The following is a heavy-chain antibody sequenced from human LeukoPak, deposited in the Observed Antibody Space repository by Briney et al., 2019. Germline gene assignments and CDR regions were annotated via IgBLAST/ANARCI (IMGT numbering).Heavy chain of an antibody. CDR2: ISSSSSYI. D-gene: IGHD6-19*01. CDR3: AKDLQAEQWLNFLDS. J-gene: IGHJ4*02. Sequence: GGSLRLSCAASGFTFSSYSMNWVRQAPGKGLEWVSSISSSSSYIYYADSVKGRFTISRDNSKNTLHLEMNSLRPDDTAVYYCAKDLQAEQWLNFLDSWGQGTHVAVSS. CDR1: GFTFSSYS. V-gene: IGHV3-21*01.